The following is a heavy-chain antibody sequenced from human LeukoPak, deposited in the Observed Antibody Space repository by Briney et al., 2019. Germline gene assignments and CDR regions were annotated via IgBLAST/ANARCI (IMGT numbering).Heavy chain of an antibody. D-gene: IGHD6-19*01. J-gene: IGHJ4*02. Sequence: GESLKISCKGSGYSFTNYWIGWVRQMPGKGLEWMGIIYPGDSDAKYSPSFQGQVTISADKSINTAYLQWSSLKASDTAMYYCARHIGVAGTGSLGGGDYWGQGTPVTVSS. CDR2: IYPGDSDA. V-gene: IGHV5-51*01. CDR3: ARHIGVAGTGSLGGGDY. CDR1: GYSFTNYW.